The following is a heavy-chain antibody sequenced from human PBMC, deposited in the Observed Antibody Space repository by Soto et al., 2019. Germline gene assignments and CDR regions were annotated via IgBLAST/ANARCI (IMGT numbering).Heavy chain of an antibody. D-gene: IGHD3-22*01. V-gene: IGHV4-31*03. CDR2: IYYSGST. CDR1: GGSISSGGYY. J-gene: IGHJ4*02. CDR3: ARAKPPPNYYDSSGFAAIDY. Sequence: PSETLSLTCTVSGGSISSGGYYWSWIRQHPGKGLEWIGYIYYSGSTYYNPSLKSRVTISVDTSKNQFSLKLSSVTAADTAVYYCARAKPPPNYYDSSGFAAIDYWGQGTLVTVS.